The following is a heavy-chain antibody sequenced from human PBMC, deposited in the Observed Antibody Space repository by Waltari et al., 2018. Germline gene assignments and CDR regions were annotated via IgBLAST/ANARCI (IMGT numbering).Heavy chain of an antibody. CDR2: IKQGGSVK. J-gene: IGHJ3*01. D-gene: IGHD3-10*01. Sequence: EQLVASGGGLVQPGGSLRLSCAASGFNFRDFWLRWVRQAPGKGLEWVATIKQGGSVKLYVDSVEGRLTVSRDNAKNSLYLEVNSLRAEDTALYYCVRQRVASDYGFDVWGQGTMVTVSS. CDR3: VRQRVASDYGFDV. V-gene: IGHV3-7*01. CDR1: GFNFRDFW.